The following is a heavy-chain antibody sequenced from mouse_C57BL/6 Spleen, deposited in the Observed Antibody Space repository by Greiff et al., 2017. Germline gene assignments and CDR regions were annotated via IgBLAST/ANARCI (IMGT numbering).Heavy chain of an antibody. CDR3: ITTVVDAMDY. V-gene: IGHV1-69*01. Sequence: QVQLQQPGAELVMPGASVKLSCKASGYTFTSYWMHWVKQRPGQGLEWIGELDPSDSYTNYNQKFKGKSTLTVDKSSSTAYMQLSSLTSEDSAVYYCITTVVDAMDYWGQGTSVTVSS. J-gene: IGHJ4*01. CDR2: LDPSDSYT. CDR1: GYTFTSYW. D-gene: IGHD1-1*01.